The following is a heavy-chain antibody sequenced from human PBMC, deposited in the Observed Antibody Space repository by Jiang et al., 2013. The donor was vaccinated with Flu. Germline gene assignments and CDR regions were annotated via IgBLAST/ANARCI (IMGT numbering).Heavy chain of an antibody. J-gene: IGHJ2*01. CDR3: ARQVGYWDFDL. V-gene: IGHV6-1*01. Sequence: TSQTLSLTCVISGDSVSRNSVGWHWIRQSPSRGLEWLGRTYFQTKWINDYAVSVKSRITINPDTSKNQFSLQLNSVTPEGTAVYYCARQVGYWDFDLWGRGTVVTVSS. CDR1: GDSVSRNSVG. CDR2: TYFQTKWIN.